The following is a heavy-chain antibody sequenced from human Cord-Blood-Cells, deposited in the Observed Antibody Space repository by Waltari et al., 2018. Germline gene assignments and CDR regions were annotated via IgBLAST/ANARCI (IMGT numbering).Heavy chain of an antibody. CDR3: ARVIVDRYWYFYL. V-gene: IGHV3-53*01. J-gene: IGHJ2*01. Sequence: EVQLVESGGGLIQPGGSLRLSCAASGFTVSSNYISWVRQAPGTGLEWVSVIYSGGSTYYADSVKGRFTISRDSSKNTLYLQMNSLRAEDTAVYYCARVIVDRYWYFYLWGRGTLVTVTS. D-gene: IGHD2-21*01. CDR1: GFTVSSNY. CDR2: IYSGGST.